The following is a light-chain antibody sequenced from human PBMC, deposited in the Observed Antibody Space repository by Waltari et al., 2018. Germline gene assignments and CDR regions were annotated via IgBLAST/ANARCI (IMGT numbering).Light chain of an antibody. Sequence: QSALTQPPSVSGSPGQSVSISCTGTSSDVGGYNFVSWYQQHPGKAPKLMIYDVSKRPSGVSDRFPGSKSCNTASLTVSGLQAEDEADYYCSSYAGSNNLVFGGGTKLTAL. CDR2: DVS. J-gene: IGLJ3*02. CDR3: SSYAGSNNLV. V-gene: IGLV2-8*01. CDR1: SSDVGGYNF.